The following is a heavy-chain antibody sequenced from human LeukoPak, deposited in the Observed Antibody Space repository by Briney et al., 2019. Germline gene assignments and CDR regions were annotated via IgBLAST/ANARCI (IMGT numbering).Heavy chain of an antibody. D-gene: IGHD3-22*01. V-gene: IGHV3-21*01. CDR1: GFTFSSYS. CDR2: ISSSSSYI. Sequence: PGGSLRLSCAASGFTFSSYSMNWVRQAPGKGLEWVSSISSSSSYIYYADSVKGRFTISRDNAKNSLYLQMNSLRAEDTAVYYCAREYYYDSSGYYYASYCMDVWGKGTTVTVSS. J-gene: IGHJ6*03. CDR3: AREYYYDSSGYYYASYCMDV.